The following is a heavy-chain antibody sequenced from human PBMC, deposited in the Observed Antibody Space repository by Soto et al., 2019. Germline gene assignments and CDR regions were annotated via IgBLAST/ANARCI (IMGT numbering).Heavy chain of an antibody. D-gene: IGHD3-10*01. Sequence: PGGSLRLSCVASGFTFRSYGMSWVRQAPGKGLEWASAIGGSGDSTYYADSVKGRFTISRDNSKNTLYLQMNSLRAEDTAVYYCAKYYYGSGSLRAFDIWGQGTTVTVSS. CDR2: IGGSGDST. CDR1: GFTFRSYG. CDR3: AKYYYGSGSLRAFDI. V-gene: IGHV3-23*01. J-gene: IGHJ3*02.